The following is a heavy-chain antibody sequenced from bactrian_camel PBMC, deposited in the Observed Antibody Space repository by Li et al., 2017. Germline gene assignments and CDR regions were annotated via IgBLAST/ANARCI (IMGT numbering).Heavy chain of an antibody. J-gene: IGHJ7*01. V-gene: IGHV3S25*01. CDR2: INSGAITT. D-gene: IGHD1*01. Sequence: QLVESGGDLVQPGGSLRHSCAASGFSFSSNWMIWVRQAPGKGLEWVSDINSGAITTHYANSAKGRFTISRDNANGTLYLQMDSLRPEDTAMYYCASGPWGYCTRTKWEGGMNNWGKGTQVTVS. CDR1: GFSFSSNW.